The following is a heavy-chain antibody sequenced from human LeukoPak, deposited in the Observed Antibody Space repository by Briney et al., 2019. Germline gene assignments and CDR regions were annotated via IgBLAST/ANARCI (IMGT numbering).Heavy chain of an antibody. Sequence: ASVKVSCKASGYTFTGYYMHWVRQAPGQGLEWMGWINPNSGGTNYAQKFQGRVTMTRVTSISTAYMELSRLRSDDTAVYYCARDSGFWSGYSRYNWFDPWGQGTLVTVSS. D-gene: IGHD3-3*01. CDR2: INPNSGGT. V-gene: IGHV1-2*02. J-gene: IGHJ5*02. CDR3: ARDSGFWSGYSRYNWFDP. CDR1: GYTFTGYY.